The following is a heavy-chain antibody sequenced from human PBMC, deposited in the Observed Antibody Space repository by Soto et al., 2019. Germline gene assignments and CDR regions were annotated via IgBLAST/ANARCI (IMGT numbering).Heavy chain of an antibody. CDR2: IRSNGGST. CDR1: GFTFSTYS. D-gene: IGHD2-2*01. V-gene: IGHV3-64*04. CDR3: TTDSADIVVVPATFGMDV. Sequence: GGSLRLSCSASGFTFSTYSMHWVRQAPGKGLEYVSDIRSNGGSTYYADSVKGRFTISRDDSKDTLYLQMNNLRTEDTAVYHCTTDSADIVVVPATFGMDVWGQGTTVTVSS. J-gene: IGHJ6*02.